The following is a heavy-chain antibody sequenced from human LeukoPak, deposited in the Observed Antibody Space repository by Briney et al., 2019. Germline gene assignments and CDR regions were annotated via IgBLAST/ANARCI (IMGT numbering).Heavy chain of an antibody. CDR2: ISYDGSNK. J-gene: IGHJ6*02. CDR3: AEDLGRSYYYYYGMDV. CDR1: GFTFSSYG. V-gene: IGHV3-30*18. Sequence: GGSLRLSCAASGFTFSSYGMHWVRQAPGKGLEWVAVISYDGSNKYYADSVKGRFTISRDNSKNTLYLQMNSLRAEDTAVYYCAEDLGRSYYYYYGMDVWGQGTTVTVSS.